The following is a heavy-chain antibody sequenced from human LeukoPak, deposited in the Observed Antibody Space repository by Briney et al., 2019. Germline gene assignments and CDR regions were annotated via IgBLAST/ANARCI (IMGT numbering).Heavy chain of an antibody. V-gene: IGHV1-8*02. CDR1: GYTFTSYY. J-gene: IGHJ4*02. Sequence: ASVKVSCKASGYTFTSYYMHWVRQATGQGLEWMGWMNPNSGNTGYAKKFQVRVTMTRNTSISTAYMELSSLRSEDTAVYYCARMELNYYGSGSYYNVTDYWGQGTLVTVSS. CDR2: MNPNSGNT. CDR3: ARMELNYYGSGSYYNVTDY. D-gene: IGHD3-10*01.